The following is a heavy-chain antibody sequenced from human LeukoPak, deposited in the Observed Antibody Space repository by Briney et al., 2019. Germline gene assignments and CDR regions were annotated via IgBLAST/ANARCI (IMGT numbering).Heavy chain of an antibody. V-gene: IGHV4-34*01. Sequence: SETLSPPCAVYGGAFSCFFWDWVRQPPGKGLEWVGEISHNENTNYSPSLKSRLTISIDTSKNQFSLKLSSVTAADTAVYYCASSGSRWLIDKTYSPYWGQGTLVTVSS. CDR1: GGAFSCFF. CDR3: ASSGSRWLIDKTYSPY. CDR2: ISHNENT. J-gene: IGHJ4*02. D-gene: IGHD3-22*01.